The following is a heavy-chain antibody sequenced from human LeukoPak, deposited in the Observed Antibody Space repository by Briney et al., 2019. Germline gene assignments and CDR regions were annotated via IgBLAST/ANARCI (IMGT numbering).Heavy chain of an antibody. V-gene: IGHV3-15*01. CDR1: GFTFSSAW. D-gene: IGHD2-2*01. J-gene: IGHJ4*02. Sequence: GGSLRLSCAASGFTFSSAWMTWVRRAPGKGLEWVGHIKNKTNGGTTDYAAPVKGRFIISRDDSKNTLYLQMNSLRTEDTAVYYCARGFCSSTNCYQGPFDFWGQGTLVTVSS. CDR2: IKNKTNGGTT. CDR3: ARGFCSSTNCYQGPFDF.